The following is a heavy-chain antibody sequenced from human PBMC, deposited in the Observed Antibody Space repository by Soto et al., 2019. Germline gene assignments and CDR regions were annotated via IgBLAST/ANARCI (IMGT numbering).Heavy chain of an antibody. CDR1: GFTFSSYS. CDR2: ISSSSSYI. J-gene: IGHJ4*02. Sequence: PGGSLRLSCGASGFTFSSYSMNWVRQAPGKGLEWVSSISSSSSYIYYADSVKGRFTISRDNAKNSLYLQMNSLRAEDTAVYYCAILSRHDSAFWGQGTLVTVSS. CDR3: AILSRHDSAF. V-gene: IGHV3-21*01. D-gene: IGHD3-22*01.